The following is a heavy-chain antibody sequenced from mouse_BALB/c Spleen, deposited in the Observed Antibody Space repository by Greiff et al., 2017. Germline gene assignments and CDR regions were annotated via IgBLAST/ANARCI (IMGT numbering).Heavy chain of an antibody. CDR2: ISSGGST. CDR1: GFTFSSYA. V-gene: IGHV5-6-5*01. D-gene: IGHD1-1*01. Sequence: EVHLVESGGGLVKPGGSLKLSCAASGFTFSSYAMSWVRQTPEKRLEWVASISSGGSTYYPDSVKGRFTISRDNARNILYLQMSSLRSEDTAMYYCARGGYYGSTYDFDYWGQGTTRTVSS. J-gene: IGHJ2*01. CDR3: ARGGYYGSTYDFDY.